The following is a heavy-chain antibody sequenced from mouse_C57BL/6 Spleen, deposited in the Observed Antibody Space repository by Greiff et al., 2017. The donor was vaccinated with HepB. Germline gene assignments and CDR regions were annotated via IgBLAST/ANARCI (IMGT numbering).Heavy chain of an antibody. J-gene: IGHJ4*01. CDR2: IWSGGST. V-gene: IGHV2-2*01. CDR1: GFSLTSYG. D-gene: IGHD1-1*01. Sequence: VKLVESGPGLVQPSQSLSITCTVPGFSLTSYGVHWVRQSPGKGLEWLGVIWSGGSTDYNAAFISRLSISKDNSKSQVFFKMNSLQADDTDIYYCARTIYYYGGGYAMDYWGQGTSVTVSS. CDR3: ARTIYYYGGGYAMDY.